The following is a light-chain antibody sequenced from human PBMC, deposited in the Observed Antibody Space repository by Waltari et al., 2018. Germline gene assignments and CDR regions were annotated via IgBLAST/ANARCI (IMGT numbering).Light chain of an antibody. Sequence: SYELTQPPSVSVSPGQTARITCSGDALPKKYAYWYQQKSCQAPVLVIYEDSKRPSGINDRFSGSSSGTMSTFTISGALVEDEADYYCYSTDSSCNLEVFGGGTKLTVL. J-gene: IGLJ3*02. CDR1: ALPKKY. CDR3: YSTDSSCNLEV. V-gene: IGLV3-10*01. CDR2: EDS.